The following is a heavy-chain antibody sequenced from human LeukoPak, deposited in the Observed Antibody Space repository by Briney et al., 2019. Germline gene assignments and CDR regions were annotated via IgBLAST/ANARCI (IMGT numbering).Heavy chain of an antibody. J-gene: IGHJ4*02. CDR1: GFTSSSYS. CDR3: ARDYYDSSGYDY. CDR2: ISSSSSYI. V-gene: IGHV3-21*01. D-gene: IGHD3-22*01. Sequence: GGSLRLSCAASGFTSSSYSMSWVRQAPGKGLEWVSSISSSSSYIYYADSVKGRFTISRDNAKNSLYLQMNSLRAEDTAVYYCARDYYDSSGYDYWGQGTLVTVSS.